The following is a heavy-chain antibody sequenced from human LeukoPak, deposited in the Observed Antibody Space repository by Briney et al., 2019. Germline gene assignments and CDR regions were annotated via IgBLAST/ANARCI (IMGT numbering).Heavy chain of an antibody. Sequence: ASVKVSCKASGYTFTSYGISWVRQAPGQGLEWMGWISAYNGNTNYAQKLQGRVTMTRDMSTSTVYMELSSLRSEDTAVYYCARDGVAAAGIGYYYYMDVWGKGTTVTVSS. CDR2: ISAYNGNT. CDR3: ARDGVAAAGIGYYYYMDV. V-gene: IGHV1-18*01. J-gene: IGHJ6*03. CDR1: GYTFTSYG. D-gene: IGHD6-13*01.